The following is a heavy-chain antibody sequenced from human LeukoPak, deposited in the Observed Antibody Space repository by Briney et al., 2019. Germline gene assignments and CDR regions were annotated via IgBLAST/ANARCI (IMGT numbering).Heavy chain of an antibody. V-gene: IGHV6-1*01. CDR3: AGAVATTSFFDY. CDR1: GDSVSSNSAA. D-gene: IGHD5-12*01. J-gene: IGHJ4*02. CDR2: TYFRSKWYS. Sequence: PSQTLSLTCAISGDSVSSNSAAWNWIRQSPSRDLEWLGRTYFRSKWYSDYAVSVKSRITINPDTSKNQFSLQLSSVTPEDTAVYYCAGAVATTSFFDYWGQGTLVTVSS.